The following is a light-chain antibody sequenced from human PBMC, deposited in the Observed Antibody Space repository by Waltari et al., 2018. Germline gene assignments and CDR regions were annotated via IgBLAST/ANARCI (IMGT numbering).Light chain of an antibody. CDR1: SSDVGGYNY. CDR2: DVS. CDR3: CSYTSSSALDVV. J-gene: IGLJ2*01. V-gene: IGLV2-14*01. Sequence: QSALTQPASVSGSPGQSITFSCTGTSSDVGGYNYVSWYQQHPGKAPKLMLFDVSNRPSGVSNRFSGSKSGNTASLTISGLQTEDEADYYCCSYTSSSALDVVFGGGTKLTVL.